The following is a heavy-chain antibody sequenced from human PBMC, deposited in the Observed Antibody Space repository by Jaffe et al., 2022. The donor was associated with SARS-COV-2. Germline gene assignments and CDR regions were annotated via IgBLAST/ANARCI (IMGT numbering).Heavy chain of an antibody. J-gene: IGHJ6*02. CDR1: GGTFSSYT. CDR3: ARVTPYSSGWDYYYGMDV. D-gene: IGHD6-19*01. CDR2: IIPILGIA. V-gene: IGHV1-69*02. Sequence: QVQLVQSGAEVKKPGSSVKVSCKASGGTFSSYTISWVRQAPGQGLEWMGRIIPILGIANYAQKFQGRVTITADKSTSTAYMELSSLRSEDTAVYYCARVTPYSSGWDYYYGMDVWGQGTTVTVSS.